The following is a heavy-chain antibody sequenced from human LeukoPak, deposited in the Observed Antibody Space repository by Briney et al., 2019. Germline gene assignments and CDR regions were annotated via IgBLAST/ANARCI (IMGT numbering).Heavy chain of an antibody. J-gene: IGHJ4*02. CDR2: ISSGGDNT. D-gene: IGHD2-2*01. CDR1: GGSISSYY. CDR3: AKSHRGHCSTTTCDDEGDY. Sequence: ETLSLTCTVSGGSISSYYWSWVRQAPGKGLEWVSSISSGGDNTYYADSVRGRFTISRDNSKNTLYLQLNSLRAEDTAVYYCAKSHRGHCSTTTCDDEGDYWGQGTLVTVSS. V-gene: IGHV3-23*01.